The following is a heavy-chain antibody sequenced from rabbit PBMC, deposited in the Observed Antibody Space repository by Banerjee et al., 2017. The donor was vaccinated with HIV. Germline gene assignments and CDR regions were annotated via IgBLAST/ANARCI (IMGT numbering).Heavy chain of an antibody. V-gene: IGHV1S45*01. J-gene: IGHJ4*01. CDR3: ARDFGGSSL. Sequence: QEQLKETGGGLVQPGGSLTLSCKASGSSFSSSHYMCWVRQAPGKGLEWIACIDGGSSGSTYYSSWAKGRFTISKTSSTTVTLQMTSLTAADTATYFCARDFGGSSLWGPGTLVTVS. D-gene: IGHD4-2*01. CDR2: IDGGSSGST. CDR1: GSSFSSSHY.